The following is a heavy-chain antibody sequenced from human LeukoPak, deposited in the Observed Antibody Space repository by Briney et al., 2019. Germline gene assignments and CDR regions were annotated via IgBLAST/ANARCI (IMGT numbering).Heavy chain of an antibody. CDR3: ASEAVGMGRTYYYYYMDV. V-gene: IGHV3-48*03. CDR2: ISSSGSTI. D-gene: IGHD1-26*01. CDR1: GLTFSSYE. Sequence: GGSLRLSCAASGLTFSSYEMNWVRQAPGKGLEWVSYISSSGSTIYYADSVKGRFTISRDNAKNSLYLQMNSLRAEDTAVYYCASEAVGMGRTYYYYYMDVWGKGTTVTVSS. J-gene: IGHJ6*03.